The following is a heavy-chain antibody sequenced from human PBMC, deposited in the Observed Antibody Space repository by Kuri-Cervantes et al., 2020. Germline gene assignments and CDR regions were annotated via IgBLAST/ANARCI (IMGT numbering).Heavy chain of an antibody. Sequence: ASVKVSCKASGYTFTSYDINWVRQATGQGLEWMGWMNPNSGNTGYAQKFQGRVTITRDTSASTAYMELSSLRSEDTAVYYCASGGRYSSNLDYWGQGTLVTVSS. D-gene: IGHD6-13*01. V-gene: IGHV1-8*01. J-gene: IGHJ4*02. CDR1: GYTFTSYD. CDR2: MNPNSGNT. CDR3: ASGGRYSSNLDY.